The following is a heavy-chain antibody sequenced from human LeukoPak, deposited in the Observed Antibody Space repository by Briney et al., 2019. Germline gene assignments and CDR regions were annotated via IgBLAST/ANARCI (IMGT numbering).Heavy chain of an antibody. CDR1: GFTFSTNA. V-gene: IGHV3-23*01. J-gene: IGHJ4*02. Sequence: HPGGSLRLSCLTSGFTFSTNAMSWVRQAPGKGLEWTSGISGSGASAYYADSVTGRFTISRDNSRNTLYLQMNSLRGDDTAVYYCAKDVGKWESLHFFDYWGQGTLVTVSS. D-gene: IGHD1-26*01. CDR2: ISGSGASA. CDR3: AKDVGKWESLHFFDY.